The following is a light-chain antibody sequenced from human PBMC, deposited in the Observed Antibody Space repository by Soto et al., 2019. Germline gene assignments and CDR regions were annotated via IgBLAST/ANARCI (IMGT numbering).Light chain of an antibody. CDR1: QGISNY. CDR3: LQHKSYPIT. CDR2: DAS. V-gene: IGKV1-17*03. J-gene: IGKJ5*01. Sequence: DIQMTQSPSAMSASVGDRVTITCRASQGISNYLAWFQQKPGKVPKRLIYDASSLQTGVPSRFSGSGSGTEFTLTISSLQTEDFATYDCLQHKSYPITFGQGTRLEIK.